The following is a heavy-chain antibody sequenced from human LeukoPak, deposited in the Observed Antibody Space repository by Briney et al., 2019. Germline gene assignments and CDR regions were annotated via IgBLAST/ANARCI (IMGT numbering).Heavy chain of an antibody. CDR1: GFTFSGSA. CDR3: TRSLPIVGAPYYFDY. D-gene: IGHD1-26*01. V-gene: IGHV3-73*01. J-gene: IGHJ4*02. CDR2: IRSKANSYAT. Sequence: GGSLRLSCAASGFTFSGSAMHWVRQASGKGLEWVGRIRSKANSYATAYAASVKGRFTISRDDSKNAAYLQMNSLKTEDTAMYYCTRSLPIVGAPYYFDYWGQGTLVTVSS.